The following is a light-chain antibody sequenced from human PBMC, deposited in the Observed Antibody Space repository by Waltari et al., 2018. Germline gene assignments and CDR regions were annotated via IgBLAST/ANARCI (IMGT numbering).Light chain of an antibody. CDR3: SSYAGNDLVI. J-gene: IGLJ2*01. CDR1: YSDFGSYKY. V-gene: IGLV2-14*01. Sequence: QSALTQPASVSGSPGQSNHIPCTGTYSDFGSYKYVSWYQQHPGKAPKLMIYEVTNRPAGLSNRFSGSKSGNTASLTITELQAEDEADYYCSSYAGNDLVIFGGGTKLTVL. CDR2: EVT.